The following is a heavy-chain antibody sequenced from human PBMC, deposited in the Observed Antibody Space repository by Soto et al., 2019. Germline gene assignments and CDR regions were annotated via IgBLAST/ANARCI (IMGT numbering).Heavy chain of an antibody. CDR3: ARAGVQWLVYESHWFDP. V-gene: IGHV1-18*01. J-gene: IGHJ5*02. Sequence: QVQLVQSGAEVKKPGASVKVSCKASGYTFTSYGISWVRQAPGQGLEWMGWISAYNGNTNYAQKLQGRVTMTTDTSTSTAYMELRGLRSDDTAVYYCARAGVQWLVYESHWFDPWGQGTLVTVSS. CDR2: ISAYNGNT. D-gene: IGHD6-19*01. CDR1: GYTFTSYG.